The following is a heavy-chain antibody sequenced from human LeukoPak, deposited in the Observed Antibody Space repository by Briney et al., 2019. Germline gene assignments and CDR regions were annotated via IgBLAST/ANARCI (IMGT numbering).Heavy chain of an antibody. CDR2: LSDSGGST. CDR1: GFSFSNYD. J-gene: IGHJ3*02. V-gene: IGHV3-23*01. Sequence: GGSLRLSCAASGFSFSNYDMTWVRQAPGTGLDWVSTLSDSGGSTYYADSVKGRFTISRDNSKNTLYLQMSSLRAEDTAIYFCAKRLYYGSGPLDIWGQGTMVTVSS. D-gene: IGHD3-10*01. CDR3: AKRLYYGSGPLDI.